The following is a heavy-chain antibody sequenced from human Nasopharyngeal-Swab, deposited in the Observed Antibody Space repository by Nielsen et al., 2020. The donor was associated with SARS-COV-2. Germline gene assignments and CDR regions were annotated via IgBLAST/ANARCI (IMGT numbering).Heavy chain of an antibody. CDR2: ISAYNGNT. V-gene: IGHV1-18*01. Sequence: ASVKVSCKASGYTFTSYGISWARQAPGQGLEWMGWISAYNGNTNYAQKLQGRVTMTTDTSTSTAYMELRSLRSDDTAVYYCARDGYCSGGSCSTSYWGQGTLVTVSS. CDR1: GYTFTSYG. D-gene: IGHD2-15*01. J-gene: IGHJ4*02. CDR3: ARDGYCSGGSCSTSY.